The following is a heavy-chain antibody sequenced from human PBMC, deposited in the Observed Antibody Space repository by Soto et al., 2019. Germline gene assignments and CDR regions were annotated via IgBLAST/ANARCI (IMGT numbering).Heavy chain of an antibody. V-gene: IGHV3-23*01. Sequence: HPGGSLRLSCAASGFTFSSYAMSWVRQAPGKGLEWVSAISGSGGSTYYADSVKGRFTISRDNSKNTLYLQMNSLRAGDTAVYYCAKGDYCGGDCYSSDAYFDYWGQGTLVTVSS. CDR3: AKGDYCGGDCYSSDAYFDY. CDR2: ISGSGGST. D-gene: IGHD2-21*02. CDR1: GFTFSSYA. J-gene: IGHJ4*02.